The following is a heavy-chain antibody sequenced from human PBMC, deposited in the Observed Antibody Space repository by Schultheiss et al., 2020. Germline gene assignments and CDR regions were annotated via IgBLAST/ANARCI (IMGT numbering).Heavy chain of an antibody. CDR3: AREQDYYDSSGYYY. CDR2: VSGSGGRT. V-gene: IGHV3-23*01. CDR1: GFTFSNFA. D-gene: IGHD3-22*01. Sequence: GGSLRLSCAASGFTFSNFAISWVRQAPGKGLQWVSAVSGSGGRTYYGDSVKGRFTISRDNSKNIVYLQMNSLRAEDTAVYYCAREQDYYDSSGYYYWGQGTLVTVSS. J-gene: IGHJ4*02.